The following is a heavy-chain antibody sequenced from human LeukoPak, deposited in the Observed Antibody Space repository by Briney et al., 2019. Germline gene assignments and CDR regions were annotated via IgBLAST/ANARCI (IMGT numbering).Heavy chain of an antibody. D-gene: IGHD6-13*01. CDR2: INSDGSST. J-gene: IGHJ6*02. V-gene: IGHV3-74*01. Sequence: GGSLRLSCAASGFTLSSYWMHWVRQAPGKGLVWVSRINSDGSSTSYADSVKGRFTISRDNAKNTLYLQMNSLRAEDTAVYYCARDMDAEIAAAADRWYYYYYGMDVWGQGTTVTVSS. CDR1: GFTLSSYW. CDR3: ARDMDAEIAAAADRWYYYYYGMDV.